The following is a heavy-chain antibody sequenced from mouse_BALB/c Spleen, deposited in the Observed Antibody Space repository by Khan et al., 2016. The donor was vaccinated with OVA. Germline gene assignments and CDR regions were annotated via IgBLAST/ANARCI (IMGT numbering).Heavy chain of an antibody. V-gene: IGHV2-3*01. Sequence: VQLQESGPGLVAPSQSLSITCTVSGFSLTSYGVGWGRQPLGKGLVWLGVIWGDGSTNNHSALISRLSISKDNSKSQVFLKLNSLQTAETAAYYGALYYDGRAWLTYWGQGTLVTVSA. CDR3: ALYYDGRAWLTY. CDR1: GFSLTSYG. CDR2: IWGDGST. J-gene: IGHJ3*01. D-gene: IGHD1-1*01.